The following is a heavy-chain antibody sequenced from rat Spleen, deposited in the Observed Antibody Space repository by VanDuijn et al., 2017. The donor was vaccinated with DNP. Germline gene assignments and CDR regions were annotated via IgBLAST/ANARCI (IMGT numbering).Heavy chain of an antibody. CDR1: GFSLTSYH. J-gene: IGHJ3*01. CDR2: MWSDGVT. Sequence: QVQLKESGPGVVQPSQTLSLTCTVSGFSLTSYHVHWVRQPPGKGLEWMGVMWSDGVTSYNSALKSRLTISRDTSKSQVFLKMSSLQTEDTATYYCARDLLGGSYLVYWGQGTLVTVSS. CDR3: ARDLLGGSYLVY. V-gene: IGHV2-32*01. D-gene: IGHD1-4*01.